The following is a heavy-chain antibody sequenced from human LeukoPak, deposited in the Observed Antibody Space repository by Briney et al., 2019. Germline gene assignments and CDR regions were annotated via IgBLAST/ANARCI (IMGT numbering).Heavy chain of an antibody. J-gene: IGHJ3*02. CDR1: GGSISSYY. CDR3: AKRYYDSSGYLAGAFDI. CDR2: IYYSGST. V-gene: IGHV4-59*05. D-gene: IGHD3-22*01. Sequence: SETLSLTCTVSGGSISSYYWSWIRQPPGKGLEWIVSIYYSGSTYYNPSLKSRVTISVDTSKNPFSLKLSSVTAADTAVYYCAKRYYDSSGYLAGAFDIWGQGTMVTVSS.